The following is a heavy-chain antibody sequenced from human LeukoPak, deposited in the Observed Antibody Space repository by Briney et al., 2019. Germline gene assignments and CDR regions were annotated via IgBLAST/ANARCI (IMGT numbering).Heavy chain of an antibody. J-gene: IGHJ4*02. Sequence: GGSLRLSCAASGFTFSDYYMSWIRQAPGKGLEWVSAISGSGGSTYYADSVKGRFTISRDNSKNTLYLQMNSLRAEDTAVYYCAKDDPVIFGVVLDYWGQGTLVTVSS. V-gene: IGHV3-23*01. CDR3: AKDDPVIFGVVLDY. CDR2: ISGSGGST. CDR1: GFTFSDYY. D-gene: IGHD3-3*01.